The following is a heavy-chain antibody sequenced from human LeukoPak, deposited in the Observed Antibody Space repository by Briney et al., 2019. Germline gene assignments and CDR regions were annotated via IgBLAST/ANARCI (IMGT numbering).Heavy chain of an antibody. CDR1: GYTFTNYG. CDR2: ISAYNGNR. D-gene: IGHD2-21*02. Sequence: ASVKVSCKASGYTFTNYGLNWVRQAPGQGLEWMGWISAYNGNRNYAQKLQGRVTMTTDTSTSTAYMELRSLRSDDTAVYYCAREAGGCGSDCYWKAFDIWGQGTMVTVSS. V-gene: IGHV1-18*01. J-gene: IGHJ3*02. CDR3: AREAGGCGSDCYWKAFDI.